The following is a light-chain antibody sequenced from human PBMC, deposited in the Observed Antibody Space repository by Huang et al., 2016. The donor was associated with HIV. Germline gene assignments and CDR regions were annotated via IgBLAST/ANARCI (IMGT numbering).Light chain of an antibody. Sequence: EIVMTQSPATLSVSPGERATLSCRASQSVNSNLAWYQQKPGQSPRLLIYGASTRATGIPARFSGGGSGTEFTLTISSQQSEDFAVYCCQQYNNWPPWTFGQGTKVEIK. CDR3: QQYNNWPPWT. CDR2: GAS. J-gene: IGKJ1*01. CDR1: QSVNSN. V-gene: IGKV3-15*01.